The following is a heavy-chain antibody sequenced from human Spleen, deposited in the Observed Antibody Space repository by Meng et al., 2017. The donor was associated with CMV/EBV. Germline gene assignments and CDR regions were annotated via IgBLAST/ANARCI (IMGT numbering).Heavy chain of an antibody. CDR2: MNPNSGNT. CDR3: ARDHGSGTFDY. J-gene: IGHJ4*02. D-gene: IGHD3-10*01. V-gene: IGHV1-8*03. CDR1: GYTFTSYD. Sequence: SCKASGYTFTSYDINWVRQDAGQGLEWMGWMNPNSGNTGYAQEFQGRVTITRNTSISTAYMELSSLRSEDTAVYYCARDHGSGTFDYWGQGTLVTVSS.